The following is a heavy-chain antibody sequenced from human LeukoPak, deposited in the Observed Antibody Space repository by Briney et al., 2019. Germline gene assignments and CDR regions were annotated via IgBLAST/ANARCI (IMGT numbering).Heavy chain of an antibody. V-gene: IGHV3-74*01. CDR2: INSDGSST. CDR1: GFTFSSYG. CDR3: ARGSGGWSRYYFDY. D-gene: IGHD6-19*01. Sequence: GGTLRLSCVASGFTFSSYGMSWVRQAPGKGLVWVSRINSDGSSTSYADSVKGRFTISRDNSKNTLYLQMDSLRPEDTAVYYCARGSGGWSRYYFDYWGQGTLVTASS. J-gene: IGHJ4*02.